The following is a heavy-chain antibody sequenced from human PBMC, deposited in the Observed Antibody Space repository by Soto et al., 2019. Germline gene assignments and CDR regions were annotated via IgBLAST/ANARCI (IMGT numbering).Heavy chain of an antibody. CDR3: GIPSDSFTGTPDY. D-gene: IGHD3-9*01. Sequence: GGSLRLSCAASGVTFNNDSLNWIRQAPGKGPEWVSSISDTGDATFYAGSVRGRSTIARADAKRLLYLLMYSLSVEATALYYCGIPSDSFTGTPDYWGQGTLVTVSS. V-gene: IGHV3-21*01. CDR2: ISDTGDAT. CDR1: GVTFNNDS. J-gene: IGHJ4*02.